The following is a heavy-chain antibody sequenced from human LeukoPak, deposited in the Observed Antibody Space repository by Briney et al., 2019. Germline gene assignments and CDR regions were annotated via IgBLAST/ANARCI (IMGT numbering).Heavy chain of an antibody. D-gene: IGHD3-22*01. CDR2: IKQDGSEK. CDR3: ARGRWSSSGYQDY. Sequence: GGSLRLSCAASGFTFSAYLMSWVRQAPGKGLEWVANIKQDGSEKYYVDSVKGQFTISRDNAKNSLYLQMNSLRAEDTAMYYCARGRWSSSGYQDYWGRGTLVTVSS. J-gene: IGHJ4*02. CDR1: GFTFSAYL. V-gene: IGHV3-7*03.